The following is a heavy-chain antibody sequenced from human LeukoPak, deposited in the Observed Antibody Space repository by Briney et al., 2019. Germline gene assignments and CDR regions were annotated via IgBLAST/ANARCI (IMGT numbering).Heavy chain of an antibody. Sequence: GGSLRLSCVASGFAFSTYAMSWVRRAPGKGLEWVSSISSSSSYIYYADSVKGRFTISRDNAKNSLYLQMNSLRAEDTAVYYCARDLYYDFWSGYYTAFDYWGQGTLVTVSS. CDR1: GFAFSTYA. J-gene: IGHJ4*02. D-gene: IGHD3-3*01. CDR3: ARDLYYDFWSGYYTAFDY. V-gene: IGHV3-21*01. CDR2: ISSSSSYI.